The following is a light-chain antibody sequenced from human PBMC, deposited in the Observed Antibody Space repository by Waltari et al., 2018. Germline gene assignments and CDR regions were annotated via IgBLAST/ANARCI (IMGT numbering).Light chain of an antibody. CDR3: CSYAGRGTYV. Sequence: QSALTQPASVSATPGQSITISCSGTTSAVGIYDLVSWYQQHPGEAPKLLICEVFKRPPDTSSRFSGAKSGSTASLTISGLQPEDEADYYCCSYAGRGTYVFGSGTKVTVL. V-gene: IGLV2-23*02. J-gene: IGLJ1*01. CDR2: EVF. CDR1: TSAVGIYDL.